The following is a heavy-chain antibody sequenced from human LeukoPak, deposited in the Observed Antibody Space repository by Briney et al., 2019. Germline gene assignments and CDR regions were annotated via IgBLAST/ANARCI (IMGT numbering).Heavy chain of an antibody. D-gene: IGHD4-17*01. Sequence: PSETLSLTCAVYGGSFSGYYWSWLPPPPGQGLERIREINHSGSTNYNPSLKSRVPISVDTSKYQFSLKLSSVTAADTAVYYCARGDYDQPSRHYYYYMDVWGKGTTVTVSS. CDR2: INHSGST. CDR1: GGSFSGYY. V-gene: IGHV4-34*01. CDR3: ARGDYDQPSRHYYYYMDV. J-gene: IGHJ6*03.